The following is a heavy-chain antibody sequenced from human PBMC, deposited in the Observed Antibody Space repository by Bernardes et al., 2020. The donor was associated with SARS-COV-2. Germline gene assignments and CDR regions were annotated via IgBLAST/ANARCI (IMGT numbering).Heavy chain of an antibody. CDR2: IWCDGSNK. CDR3: ARDKASRVDDDYGLDY. CDR1: GFTFSSYG. V-gene: IGHV3-33*08. D-gene: IGHD4-17*01. Sequence: GGSLRLSCAASGFTFSSYGMHWVRQAPGKGLEWVSVIWCDGSNKYYADSVKGRFTISRDNSKNTLYLQMNSLRAEDTALYYCARDKASRVDDDYGLDYWGQGTLVTVSS. J-gene: IGHJ4*02.